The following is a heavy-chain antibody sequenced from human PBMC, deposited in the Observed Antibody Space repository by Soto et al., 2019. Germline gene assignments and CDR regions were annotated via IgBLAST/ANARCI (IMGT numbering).Heavy chain of an antibody. CDR3: AKDLSPKWVRSGYSFDY. CDR1: GFTFSSYA. J-gene: IGHJ4*02. CDR2: VSHDGSNQ. V-gene: IGHV3-30*18. D-gene: IGHD1-26*01. Sequence: QVQLVESGGGMVQPGTSLRLSCAPSGFTFSSYAMHWVRQAPGKGLEWVAVVSHDGSNQFYADSLKGRFTISRDNSKYTLYLEMNSLRAEDTAVYYCAKDLSPKWVRSGYSFDYWGQGTLVTVSS.